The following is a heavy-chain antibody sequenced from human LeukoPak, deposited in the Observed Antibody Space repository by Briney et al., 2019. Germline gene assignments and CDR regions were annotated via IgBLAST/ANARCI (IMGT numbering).Heavy chain of an antibody. D-gene: IGHD1-26*01. CDR3: ARSGWELLYDY. Sequence: SETLSLTCTVSGGSISSGGYYWSWIRQHPGKGLEWIGYIYYSGSTYYNPSLKSRATISVDTSKNQFSLKLSSVTAADTAVYYCARSGWELLYDYWGQGTLVTVSS. J-gene: IGHJ4*02. CDR2: IYYSGST. V-gene: IGHV4-31*03. CDR1: GGSISSGGYY.